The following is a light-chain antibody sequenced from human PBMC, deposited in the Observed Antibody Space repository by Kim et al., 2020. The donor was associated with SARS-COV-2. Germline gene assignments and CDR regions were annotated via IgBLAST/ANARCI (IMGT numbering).Light chain of an antibody. J-gene: IGKJ2*01. V-gene: IGKV3-20*01. CDR3: QQYWT. Sequence: EIVLTQSPGTLSLSPGERATLSCRASQSVSSSYLAWYQQKPGQAPRLLIYGASSRATGIPDRFSGSGSGTDFTLTISRLEPEDFAVYYCQQYWTFGQGTKLEI. CDR2: GAS. CDR1: QSVSSSY.